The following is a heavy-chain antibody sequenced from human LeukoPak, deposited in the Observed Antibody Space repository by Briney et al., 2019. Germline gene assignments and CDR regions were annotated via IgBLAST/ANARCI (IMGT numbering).Heavy chain of an antibody. CDR2: ISGSGGST. D-gene: IGHD4-17*01. Sequence: AGGSLRLSCAASGFTFSSYAMSWVRQAPGKGLEWVSAISGSGGSTYYADSVKGRFTISRDNSKNTLYLQMNSLRAEDTAVYYCAKDLDTVTTSYMDVWGKGTTVTVAS. V-gene: IGHV3-23*01. CDR3: AKDLDTVTTSYMDV. CDR1: GFTFSSYA. J-gene: IGHJ6*03.